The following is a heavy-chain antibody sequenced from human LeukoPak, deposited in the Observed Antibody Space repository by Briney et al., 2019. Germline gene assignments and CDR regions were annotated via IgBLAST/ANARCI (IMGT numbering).Heavy chain of an antibody. V-gene: IGHV4-30-2*01. Sequence: SQTLSLTCTVSGDSISSGAYYWSWIRQAPGKGLEWIGYIYHSGSTSYNPSLKSRVTMSVDTSKNQFSLKLSSVTAADTAVYYCARVAKYQLQTLDYWGQGTLVTVSS. D-gene: IGHD2-2*01. J-gene: IGHJ4*02. CDR3: ARVAKYQLQTLDY. CDR2: IYHSGST. CDR1: GDSISSGAYY.